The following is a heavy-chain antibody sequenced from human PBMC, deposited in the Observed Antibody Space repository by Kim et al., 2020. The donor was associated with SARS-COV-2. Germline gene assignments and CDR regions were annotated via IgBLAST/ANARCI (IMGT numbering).Heavy chain of an antibody. Sequence: SETLSLTCAVYGGSFSGYYWSWIRQPPGKGLEWIGEINHSGSTNYNPSLKSRVTISVDTSKNQFSLKLSSVTAADTAVYYCARAVAAAGPPRGMDVWGQGTTVTVSS. CDR3: ARAVAAAGPPRGMDV. J-gene: IGHJ6*02. D-gene: IGHD6-13*01. CDR2: INHSGST. V-gene: IGHV4-34*01. CDR1: GGSFSGYY.